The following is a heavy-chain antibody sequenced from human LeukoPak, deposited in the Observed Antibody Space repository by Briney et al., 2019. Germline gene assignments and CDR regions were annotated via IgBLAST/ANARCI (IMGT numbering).Heavy chain of an antibody. CDR3: ARGGYGAGYYYYYYMDV. J-gene: IGHJ6*03. CDR1: GGSFSDYY. Sequence: SETLSLTCVVSGGSFSDYYWSWIRQPPGKGLEWIGEINQSGSTNYSPSLKSRVTLSIDTSKNQFSLKLRSVTAADTAVYYCARGGYGAGYYYYYYMDVWGKGSSVTVSS. V-gene: IGHV4-34*01. D-gene: IGHD5-12*01. CDR2: INQSGST.